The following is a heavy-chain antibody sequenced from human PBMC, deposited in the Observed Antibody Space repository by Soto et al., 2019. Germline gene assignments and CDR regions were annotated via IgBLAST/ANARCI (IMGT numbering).Heavy chain of an antibody. CDR2: INPTLGTA. V-gene: IGHV1-69*08. J-gene: IGHJ3*02. CDR1: GGTFSRHT. CDR3: ARDFDIAMSGNAFDI. Sequence: QVQLVQSGAEVKKPGSSVKVSCKASGGTFSRHTLSWVRQAPGQGLAWMGRINPTLGTANYAQRFQGRVTVTADLSTSTAFMDLSSLRSDDTAVYYCARDFDIAMSGNAFDIWGQGTRVTVSS. D-gene: IGHD6-19*01.